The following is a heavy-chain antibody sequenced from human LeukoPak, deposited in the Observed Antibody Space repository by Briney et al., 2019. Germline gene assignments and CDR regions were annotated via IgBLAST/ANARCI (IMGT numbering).Heavy chain of an antibody. V-gene: IGHV1-18*01. Sequence: ASGKLSCKASGYTFTSYGISWVRQAPGQGLGWMGWISAYNGNTNYAQKLQGRVTMTTDTSTSTAYMELRSLRSDDTAVYYCARDPYIVVVPAAIKTHYYYGMDVWGQGTTVTVSS. D-gene: IGHD2-2*02. CDR3: ARDPYIVVVPAAIKTHYYYGMDV. J-gene: IGHJ6*02. CDR2: ISAYNGNT. CDR1: GYTFTSYG.